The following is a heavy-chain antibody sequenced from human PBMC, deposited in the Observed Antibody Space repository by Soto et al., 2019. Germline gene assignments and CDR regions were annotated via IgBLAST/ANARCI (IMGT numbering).Heavy chain of an antibody. CDR2: MNPNSGNT. CDR1: GYTFTSYD. Sequence: QVQLVQSGAEVKKPGASVKVSCKASGYTFTSYDINWVRQATGQGLEWMGWMNPNSGNTGYAQKFQGRVTMTRNTSISAAYMELSSLRTEDTAVYYCARGILGTICGVARTKRYYMDVWGKGTTVTVSS. V-gene: IGHV1-8*01. D-gene: IGHD3-3*01. CDR3: ARGILGTICGVARTKRYYMDV. J-gene: IGHJ6*03.